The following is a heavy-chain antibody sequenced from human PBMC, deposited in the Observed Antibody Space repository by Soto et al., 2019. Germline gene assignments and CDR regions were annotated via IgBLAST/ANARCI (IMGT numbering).Heavy chain of an antibody. CDR2: INPSGGST. D-gene: IGHD5-12*01. CDR1: GYTFTSYY. CDR3: ARDSGYEPGYYYYMDV. J-gene: IGHJ6*03. Sequence: GASVKVSCKASGYTFTSYYMHWVRQAPGQGLEWMGIINPSGGSTSYAQKFQGRVTMTRDTSTSTVYMELSSLRSEDTAVYYCARDSGYEPGYYYYMDVWGKGTTDTVSS. V-gene: IGHV1-46*03.